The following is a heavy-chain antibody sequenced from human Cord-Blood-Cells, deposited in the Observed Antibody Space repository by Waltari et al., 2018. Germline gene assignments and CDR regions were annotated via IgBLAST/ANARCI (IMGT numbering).Heavy chain of an antibody. Sequence: QVQLQQWGAGLLKPSETLSLTCAVYGGSFSGYYWSWIRQPPGKGLEWIGEINHSGSTNYHPPLKRRVTRSVDACKGQFSLKLSSVTAADTAVYYCAASPYYDFWSGYYSHYWYFDLWGRGTLVTVCS. D-gene: IGHD3-3*01. J-gene: IGHJ2*01. CDR1: GGSFSGYY. V-gene: IGHV4-34*01. CDR2: INHSGST. CDR3: AASPYYDFWSGYYSHYWYFDL.